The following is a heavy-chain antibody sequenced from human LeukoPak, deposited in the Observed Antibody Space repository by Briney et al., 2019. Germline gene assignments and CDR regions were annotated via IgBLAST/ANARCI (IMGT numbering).Heavy chain of an antibody. D-gene: IGHD6-13*01. V-gene: IGHV3-23*01. CDR1: GFTFSSYA. J-gene: IGHJ3*02. CDR2: ISGSGGNT. CDR3: AKLPTYSSRIDAFDI. Sequence: GGSLRLPCAASGFTFSSYAMSWVRQAPGKGLEWVSAISGSGGNTYYADSVKGRFTISRDNSKNTLYLQMNSLRAEDTAVYYCAKLPTYSSRIDAFDIWGQGTMVTVSS.